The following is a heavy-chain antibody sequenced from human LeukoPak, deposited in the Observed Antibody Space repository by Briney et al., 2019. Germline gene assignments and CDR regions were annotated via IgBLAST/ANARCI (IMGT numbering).Heavy chain of an antibody. J-gene: IGHJ3*02. CDR2: ISYDGSNK. V-gene: IGHV3-30*19. CDR3: ARDGHSSGWYRGAFDI. D-gene: IGHD6-19*01. CDR1: GFTFSSYG. Sequence: GGSLRLSCAASGFTFSSYGMHWVRQAPGKGLEWVAVISYDGSNKYYADSVKGRFTISRDNSKNTLYLQMNSLRAEDTAVYYCARDGHSSGWYRGAFDIWGQGTMVTVSS.